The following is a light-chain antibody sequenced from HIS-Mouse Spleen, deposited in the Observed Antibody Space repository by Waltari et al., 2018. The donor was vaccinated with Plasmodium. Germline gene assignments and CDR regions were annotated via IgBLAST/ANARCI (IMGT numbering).Light chain of an antibody. CDR1: STHVAGVSY. CDR3: SSYTSSSTLV. J-gene: IGLJ1*01. Sequence: QSALTQPASLSGPPGQSTTIPFTGTSTHVAGVSYFSWYQQPPGKAPKLMIYEVSNRPSGVSNRFSGSKSGNTASLTISGLQAEDEADYYCSSYTSSSTLVFGTGTKVTVL. CDR2: EVS. V-gene: IGLV2-14*01.